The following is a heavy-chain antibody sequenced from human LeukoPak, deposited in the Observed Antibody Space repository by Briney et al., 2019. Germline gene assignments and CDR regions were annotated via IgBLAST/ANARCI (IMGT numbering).Heavy chain of an antibody. CDR2: ISYDGSNK. CDR3: ARGSGSFDP. CDR1: GFTFSSYG. Sequence: GGSLRLSCAASGFTFSSYGMHWVRQAPGKGLEWVAVISYDGSNKYYVDSVKGRFTISRDNAKNSLYLQMNSLRVEDTAVYYCARGSGSFDPWGQGTLVTVSS. J-gene: IGHJ5*02. D-gene: IGHD2-15*01. V-gene: IGHV3-30*03.